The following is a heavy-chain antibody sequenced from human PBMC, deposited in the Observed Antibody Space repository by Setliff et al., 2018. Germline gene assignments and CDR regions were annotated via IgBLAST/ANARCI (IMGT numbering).Heavy chain of an antibody. Sequence: PSETLSLTCSVSGGSIGHYYWNWIRQPPGKGLEWIGYVYTSGSTNYNPSLKSRVTISGDTSKNQLSLRLTSVTAADTAVYYCARDPGNGHYMDVWGKGATVTVSS. CDR2: VYTSGST. J-gene: IGHJ6*03. CDR1: GGSIGHYY. CDR3: ARDPGNGHYMDV. V-gene: IGHV4-4*08.